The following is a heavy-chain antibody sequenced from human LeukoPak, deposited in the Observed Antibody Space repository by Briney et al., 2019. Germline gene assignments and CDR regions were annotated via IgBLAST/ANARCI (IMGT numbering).Heavy chain of an antibody. J-gene: IGHJ4*02. V-gene: IGHV5-51*01. D-gene: IGHD6-13*01. CDR3: ASIAAAGSCYFDY. CDR1: GYSFTSYW. Sequence: GESLKISCKGSGYSFTSYWIGWGRQMPGKGLEWMGIIYPGDSDTRYSPSFQGQVTISADKSISTAYLQWSSLKAADTAMYYCASIAAAGSCYFDYWGQGTLVTVSS. CDR2: IYPGDSDT.